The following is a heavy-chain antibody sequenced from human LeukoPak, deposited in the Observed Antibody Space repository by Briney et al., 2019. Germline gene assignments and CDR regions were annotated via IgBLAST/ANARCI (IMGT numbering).Heavy chain of an antibody. V-gene: IGHV1-46*01. J-gene: IGHJ4*02. Sequence: ASVKVSCKASGYTFTSYYMHWVRQAPGQGLEWMGIINPSGGSTSYAQKFQGRVTMTRDTSTSTVYMELSSLRSEDTAVYYCAREGVGRDGYNLFVYWGQGTLVTVSS. CDR2: INPSGGST. CDR3: AREGVGRDGYNLFVY. D-gene: IGHD5-24*01. CDR1: GYTFTSYY.